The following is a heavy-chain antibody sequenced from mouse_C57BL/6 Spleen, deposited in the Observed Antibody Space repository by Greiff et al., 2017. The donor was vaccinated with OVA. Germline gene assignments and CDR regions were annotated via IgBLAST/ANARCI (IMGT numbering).Heavy chain of an antibody. J-gene: IGHJ2*01. CDR1: GFTFSSYT. D-gene: IGHD3-2*02. CDR2: ISGGGGNT. CDR3: ARHEEGWVDY. V-gene: IGHV5-9*01. Sequence: EVKLVESGGGLVKPGGSLKLSCAASGFTFSSYTMSWVRQTPEKRLEWVATISGGGGNTYYPDSVKGRFTISRDNAKNTLYLQMSSLRSEDTALYYCARHEEGWVDYWGQGTTLTVSS.